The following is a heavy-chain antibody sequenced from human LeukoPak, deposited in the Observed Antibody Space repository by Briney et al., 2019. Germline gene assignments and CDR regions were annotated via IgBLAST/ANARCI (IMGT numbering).Heavy chain of an antibody. CDR1: GGTFSSYA. D-gene: IGHD1-14*01. Sequence: ASVKVSCKASGGTFSSYAISWVRRAPGQGLEWMGRIIPILGIANYAQKFQGRVTITADKSTSTAYMELSSLRSEDTAVYYCAPSSTGSFDYWGQGTLVTVSS. CDR2: IIPILGIA. CDR3: APSSTGSFDY. V-gene: IGHV1-69*04. J-gene: IGHJ4*02.